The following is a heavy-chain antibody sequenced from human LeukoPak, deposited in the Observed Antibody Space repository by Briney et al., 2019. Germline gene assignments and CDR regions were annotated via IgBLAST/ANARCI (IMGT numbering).Heavy chain of an antibody. Sequence: PGVSLRLSCAASGFTVSSNYMSWVRQAPGKGLEWVSVIYSGGSTYYADPVKGRFTISRDNSKNTLYLQMNSLRAEDTAVYYCARGVPAGNFDYWGQGTLVTVSS. D-gene: IGHD2-2*01. CDR3: ARGVPAGNFDY. J-gene: IGHJ4*02. CDR2: IYSGGST. V-gene: IGHV3-53*01. CDR1: GFTVSSNY.